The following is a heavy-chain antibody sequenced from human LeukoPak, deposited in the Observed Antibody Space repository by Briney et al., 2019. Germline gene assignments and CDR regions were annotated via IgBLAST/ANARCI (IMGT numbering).Heavy chain of an antibody. CDR3: ARTTRYSSGWFPDY. Sequence: SETLSLTCTVSGGSISSYYWSWIRQPAGKGLEWIGRIYTSGSTNYNPSLKSRVTMSVDTSKNQFSLKLTSVTAADTAVYYCARTTRYSSGWFPDYWGRGTLVTVSS. D-gene: IGHD6-19*01. J-gene: IGHJ4*02. CDR2: IYTSGST. V-gene: IGHV4-4*07. CDR1: GGSISSYY.